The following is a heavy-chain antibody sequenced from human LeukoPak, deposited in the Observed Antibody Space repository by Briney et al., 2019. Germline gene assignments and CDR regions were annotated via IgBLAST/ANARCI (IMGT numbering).Heavy chain of an antibody. V-gene: IGHV3-30*18. J-gene: IGHJ5*02. CDR3: AKDGLRFLEWLPNWFDP. Sequence: GGSLRLSCAASGFTFSSYGMHWVRQAPGKGLEWVAVISYDGSNKYYADSVKGRFTISRDNSKNTLYLQMNSLRAEDAAVYYCAKDGLRFLEWLPNWFDPWGQGTLVTVSS. CDR2: ISYDGSNK. D-gene: IGHD3-3*01. CDR1: GFTFSSYG.